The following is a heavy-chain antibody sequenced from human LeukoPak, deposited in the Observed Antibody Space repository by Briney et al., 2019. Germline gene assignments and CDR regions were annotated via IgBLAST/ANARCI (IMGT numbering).Heavy chain of an antibody. V-gene: IGHV4-39*07. Sequence: SETLSLTCTVSGGSISSSSYYWGWIRQPPGKGLEWIGSIYYSGSTYYNPSLKSRVTISVDTSKNQFSLKLSSVTAADTAVYYCATRLDYDSSHPWGQGTLVTVSS. CDR1: GGSISSSSYY. J-gene: IGHJ5*02. D-gene: IGHD3-22*01. CDR2: IYYSGST. CDR3: ATRLDYDSSHP.